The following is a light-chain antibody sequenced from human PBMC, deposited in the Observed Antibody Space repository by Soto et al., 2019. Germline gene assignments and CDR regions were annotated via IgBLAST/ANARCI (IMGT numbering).Light chain of an antibody. CDR3: QQYGKLPIT. J-gene: IGKJ5*01. CDR1: QSVTSSY. V-gene: IGKV3-20*01. Sequence: EIRLTQSPSTLSLSKGERATLSCRASQSVTSSYLTWYQQKPGQAPRLLIYGASTRAAGIPDRFSGSGSGTDFTLTISSLEPEDFAVYYCQQYGKLPITFGQGTRLAN. CDR2: GAS.